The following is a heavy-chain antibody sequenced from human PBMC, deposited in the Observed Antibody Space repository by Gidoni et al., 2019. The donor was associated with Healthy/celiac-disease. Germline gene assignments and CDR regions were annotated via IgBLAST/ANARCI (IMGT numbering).Heavy chain of an antibody. V-gene: IGHV4-59*08. D-gene: IGHD3-10*02. J-gene: IGHJ4*02. Sequence: HVQLHASGPGLVKPSETLSLTCTVSGGSISSYYWSWIRQPPGKGLEWIGDLFYSGSTKYNPSLKSRVTISVDTSKNKCSLKLSSVTDADTAVYYCATYGRGYWGQGTLVTVSS. CDR1: GGSISSYY. CDR2: LFYSGST. CDR3: ATYGRGY.